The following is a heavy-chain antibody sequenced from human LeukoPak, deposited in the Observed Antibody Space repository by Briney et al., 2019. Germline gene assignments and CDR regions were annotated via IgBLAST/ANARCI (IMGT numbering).Heavy chain of an antibody. CDR3: AKGGLRSPVDY. Sequence: GGSLRLSCVASGFTFSIYGRHWVRQAPGKGLEWVAVISSDGSNKYYADSVKGRFTISRDNSKNSLYLQMNSLRTEDTALYYCAKGGLRSPVDYWGQGTLVTVSS. V-gene: IGHV3-30*18. CDR2: ISSDGSNK. J-gene: IGHJ4*02. CDR1: GFTFSIYG. D-gene: IGHD5-12*01.